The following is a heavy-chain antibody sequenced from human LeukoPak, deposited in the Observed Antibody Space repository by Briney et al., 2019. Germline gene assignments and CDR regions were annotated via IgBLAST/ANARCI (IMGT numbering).Heavy chain of an antibody. CDR3: ARGGTVANYLFDY. CDR2: IYSGGST. CDR1: GFTFSSNY. Sequence: GGSLRLSCAGSGFTFSSNYMSWVRQAPGKGLEWVSVIYSGGSTYYADSVKGRFTISRDNSKNTLYLQMNSLRAEDTAVYYCARGGTVANYLFDYWGQGTLVTVSS. D-gene: IGHD4-11*01. J-gene: IGHJ4*02. V-gene: IGHV3-53*01.